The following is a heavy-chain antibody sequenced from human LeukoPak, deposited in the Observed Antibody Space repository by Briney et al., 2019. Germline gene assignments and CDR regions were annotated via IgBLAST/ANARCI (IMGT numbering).Heavy chain of an antibody. Sequence: SETLSLTCTVSGDSFSSSGYYWVWIRQPPGKGLEWVGTVSYSGSTYYNPSLKSRVTTSADTPKRQFSLRLSSVTAADTAVYYCARQVVPGYYGYWGQGTLVTVSS. CDR2: VSYSGST. J-gene: IGHJ4*02. CDR1: GDSFSSSGYY. V-gene: IGHV4-39*01. D-gene: IGHD2-21*01. CDR3: ARQVVPGYYGY.